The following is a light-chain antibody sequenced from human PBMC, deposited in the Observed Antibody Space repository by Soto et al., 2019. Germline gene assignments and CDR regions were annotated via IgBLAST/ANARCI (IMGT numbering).Light chain of an antibody. CDR2: KAS. CDR1: QSISSW. V-gene: IGKV1-5*03. CDR3: QQYNSYSPWT. J-gene: IGKJ1*01. Sequence: DFQMTQSPSTLSASVGDRVTITCRASQSISSWLAWYQQKQGKAPKLLIYKASSLESGVPSRFSGSGSGTEFTLTISSLQPDDFATYYCQQYNSYSPWTFGQGTKVEIK.